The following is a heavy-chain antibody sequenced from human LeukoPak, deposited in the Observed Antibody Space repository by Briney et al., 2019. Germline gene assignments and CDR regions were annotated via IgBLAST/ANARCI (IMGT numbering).Heavy chain of an antibody. CDR2: MNPNSGNT. CDR1: GYTFTSYD. V-gene: IGHV1-8*01. Sequence: ASVKVSCKASGYTFTSYDINWVQQAPGQGLEWMGWMNPNSGNTGYAQKFQGRVTMTRNTSISTAYMELSSLRSEDTAVYYCAIDYGGEKFDYWGQGTLVTVSS. CDR3: AIDYGGEKFDY. J-gene: IGHJ4*02. D-gene: IGHD2-21*01.